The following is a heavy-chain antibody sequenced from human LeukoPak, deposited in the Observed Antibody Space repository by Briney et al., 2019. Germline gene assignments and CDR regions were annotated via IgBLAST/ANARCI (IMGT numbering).Heavy chain of an antibody. J-gene: IGHJ4*02. D-gene: IGHD6-13*01. CDR1: GYTLTSYG. CDR3: ARETGRSGSPKDYFDY. Sequence: ASVKVSCKASGYTLTSYGISWVRQAPGQGLEWMGWISAYNGNTNYAQKLQGRVTMTTDTSTSTAYMELRSLRSDDTAVYYCARETGRSGSPKDYFDYWGQGTLVTVSS. CDR2: ISAYNGNT. V-gene: IGHV1-18*01.